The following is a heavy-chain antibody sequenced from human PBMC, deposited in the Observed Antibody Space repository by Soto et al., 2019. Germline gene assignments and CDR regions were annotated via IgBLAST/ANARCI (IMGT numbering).Heavy chain of an antibody. Sequence: GGSLRLSCAASGFSFRNARMSWVRQAPGKGLEWVGHIKSQGDGGTRDYAAPVKGRFTISRDDSKNTLFLQMNSLNNEDTAVYFCTTDLQAYCDGTTCYAGNYYYDDMDVWGQGTTVTVSS. CDR2: IKSQGDGGTR. CDR1: GFSFRNAR. J-gene: IGHJ6*02. D-gene: IGHD2-2*01. V-gene: IGHV3-15*01. CDR3: TTDLQAYCDGTTCYAGNYYYDDMDV.